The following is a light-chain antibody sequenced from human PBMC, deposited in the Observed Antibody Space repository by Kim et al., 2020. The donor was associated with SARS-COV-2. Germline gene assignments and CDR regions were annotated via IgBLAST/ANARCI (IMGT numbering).Light chain of an antibody. V-gene: IGKV1-16*01. CDR2: AAS. CDR1: QGIGNS. CDR3: QQYNSFPYT. Sequence: SSVGDIVTITCRASQGIGNSLDWFQQKPGKAPKSLIHAASTLQSGVPSRFSGSGSGTDFNLTISNLQSEDFASYYCQQYNSFPYTFGQGTKVDIK. J-gene: IGKJ2*01.